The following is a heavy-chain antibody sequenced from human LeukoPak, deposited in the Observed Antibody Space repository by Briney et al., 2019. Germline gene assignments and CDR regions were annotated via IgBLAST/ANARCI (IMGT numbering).Heavy chain of an antibody. CDR2: INHSGSA. J-gene: IGHJ4*02. V-gene: IGHV4-34*01. D-gene: IGHD6-6*01. CDR3: ARIPARPFDY. Sequence: EWIGEINHSGSANYNPSLKSRVTMSLDTYRNQFSLKLNSVTAADTAVYYCARIPARPFDYWGQGTLVTVS.